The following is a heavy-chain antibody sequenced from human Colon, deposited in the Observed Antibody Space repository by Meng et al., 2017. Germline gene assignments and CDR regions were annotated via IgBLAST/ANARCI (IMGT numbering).Heavy chain of an antibody. Sequence: QGRLAEADPGLVKPSVTLSLTCTVAGGDINNYSWSWIRQSPGKGLEWLGCVYSSGSAYYSPSLKSRLNMSVDRTKNQLSLKVTSVTAADTAVYYCARGVETMIRGVKWYFDLWGRGALVTASS. J-gene: IGHJ2*01. CDR2: VYSSGSA. D-gene: IGHD3-10*01. CDR1: GGDINNYS. V-gene: IGHV4-4*07. CDR3: ARGVETMIRGVKWYFDL.